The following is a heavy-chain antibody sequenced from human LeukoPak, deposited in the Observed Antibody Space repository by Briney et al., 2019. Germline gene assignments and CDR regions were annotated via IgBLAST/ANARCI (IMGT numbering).Heavy chain of an antibody. J-gene: IGHJ4*02. D-gene: IGHD2-15*01. Sequence: GESLEISCKGSGYSFTSYWIGWVRQMPGKGLEWMGIIYPSDSETRYSPSFQGQVTISADMSISIAFLQWSSLKASDTAMYYCAMCSGSSCYLHYFDYWGQGTLVTVSS. CDR3: AMCSGSSCYLHYFDY. V-gene: IGHV5-51*01. CDR1: GYSFTSYW. CDR2: IYPSDSET.